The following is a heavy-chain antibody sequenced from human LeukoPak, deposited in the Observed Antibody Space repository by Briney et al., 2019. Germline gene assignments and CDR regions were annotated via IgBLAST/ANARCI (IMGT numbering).Heavy chain of an antibody. CDR3: AKDGDIGAGGYYFDY. Sequence: GGSLRLSCTASGFPFSSYSMHWVRQAPGEGLEWVAVISSDGRDKYPADSVKGRFIISRDNSKNTMNLQMNSLRAEDTAVYHCAKDGDIGAGGYYFDYWGQGTLVTVSS. CDR2: ISSDGRDK. D-gene: IGHD6-13*01. CDR1: GFPFSSYS. V-gene: IGHV3-30*04. J-gene: IGHJ4*02.